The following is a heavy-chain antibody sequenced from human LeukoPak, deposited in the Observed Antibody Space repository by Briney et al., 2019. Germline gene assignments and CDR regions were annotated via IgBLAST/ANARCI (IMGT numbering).Heavy chain of an antibody. CDR1: GFTYSSYA. D-gene: IGHD1-1*01. CDR3: VPLEATRIDY. V-gene: IGHV3-23*01. Sequence: PGGSLRLSCAASGFTYSSYAMSWVRQAPGKGLEWVSSISASGGSTYYADSVKGRFTISRDNSKNTLYLQINRLRAEDTAVYYCVPLEATRIDYWGQGTLVTVSS. J-gene: IGHJ4*02. CDR2: ISASGGST.